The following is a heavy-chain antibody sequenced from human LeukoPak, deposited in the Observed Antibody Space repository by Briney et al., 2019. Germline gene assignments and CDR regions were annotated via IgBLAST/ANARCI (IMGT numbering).Heavy chain of an antibody. CDR1: GYSISSGYY. CDR2: IYYSGST. D-gene: IGHD3-22*01. V-gene: IGHV4-30-4*08. CDR3: ARVHDSSGYHFDP. Sequence: PSETLSLTCTVSGYSISSGYYWSWIRQPPGKGLEWIGYIYYSGSTYYNPSLKSRVTISVDTSKNQFSLKLSSVTAADTAVYYCARVHDSSGYHFDPWGQGTLVTVSS. J-gene: IGHJ5*02.